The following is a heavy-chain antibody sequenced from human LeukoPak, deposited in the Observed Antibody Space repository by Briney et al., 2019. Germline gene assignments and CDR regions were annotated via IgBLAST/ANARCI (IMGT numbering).Heavy chain of an antibody. J-gene: IGHJ4*02. V-gene: IGHV3-64*01. CDR3: ARGALELYYYGSGSYLYTYSFDY. Sequence: GGSLRLSCAASGFTFSSYAMHWVRQAPGKGLEYVSAISSDGGSTYYANSVKGRFTISRDNSKNTLYLQMCSLRAEDMAVYYCARGALELYYYGSGSYLYTYSFDYWGQGTLVTVSS. CDR2: ISSDGGST. CDR1: GFTFSSYA. D-gene: IGHD3-10*01.